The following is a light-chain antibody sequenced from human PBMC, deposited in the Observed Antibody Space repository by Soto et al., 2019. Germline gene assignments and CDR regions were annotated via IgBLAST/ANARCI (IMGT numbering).Light chain of an antibody. J-gene: IGKJ1*01. CDR3: QQYNSNSWT. Sequence: DIQMTQSPSTLSASVGDRVTITCRASQRISRWLAWYQQKPGKAPKVLIYKESSLESGVPSRFSGSESGTEFNLTISSLQPDDFATYYCQQYNSNSWTFGQGTKVEIK. V-gene: IGKV1-5*03. CDR1: QRISRW. CDR2: KES.